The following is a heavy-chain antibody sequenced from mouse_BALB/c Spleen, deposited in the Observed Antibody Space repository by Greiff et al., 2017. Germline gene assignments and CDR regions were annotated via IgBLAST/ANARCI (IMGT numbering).Heavy chain of an antibody. V-gene: IGHV5-6-4*01. J-gene: IGHJ2*01. CDR1: GFTFSSYT. CDR2: ISSGGSYT. CDR3: TRDGTY. Sequence: EVQLVESGGGLVKPGGSLKLSCAASGFTFSSYTMSWVRQTPEKRLEWVATISSGGSYTYYPDSVKGRFTISRDNAKNTLYLQMSSLKSEDTAMYYCTRDGTYWGQGTTLTVSS.